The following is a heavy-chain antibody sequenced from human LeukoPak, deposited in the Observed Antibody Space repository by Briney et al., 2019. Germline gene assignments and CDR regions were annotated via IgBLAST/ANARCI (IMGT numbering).Heavy chain of an antibody. J-gene: IGHJ3*01. CDR3: AHFKGASFDF. CDR2: IYYSGNT. CDR1: GGSISSSNYY. D-gene: IGHD1-26*01. V-gene: IGHV4-39*01. Sequence: SETLSLTCTVSGGSISSSNYYWGWIRQPPGKGLEWIGSIYYSGNTYYNPSLKSRVTISVDTSKNQFSLKLTSVTAADTAVYYCAHFKGASFDFWGQGTMVTASS.